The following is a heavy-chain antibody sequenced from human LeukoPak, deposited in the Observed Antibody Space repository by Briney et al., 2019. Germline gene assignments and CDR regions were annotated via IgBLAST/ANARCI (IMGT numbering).Heavy chain of an antibody. CDR1: GFTFSSYA. D-gene: IGHD1-26*01. Sequence: PGGPLRLSRAASGFTFSSYAMSWVRQAPGKGLEWVSAISGSGGRIYYGASVKGRFTISRDNSKNTLNLQMNSLRAEDTAVYYCATSKYSGSYWGQGTLVTVSS. J-gene: IGHJ4*02. V-gene: IGHV3-23*01. CDR3: ATSKYSGSY. CDR2: ISGSGGRI.